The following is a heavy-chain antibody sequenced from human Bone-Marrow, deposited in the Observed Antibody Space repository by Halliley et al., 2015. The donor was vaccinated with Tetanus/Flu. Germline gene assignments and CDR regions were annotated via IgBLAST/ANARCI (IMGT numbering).Heavy chain of an antibody. D-gene: IGHD2-15*01. J-gene: IGHJ4*02. Sequence: TGFVFPSDSYIKYSPSFRGRVTISPDKSISSAFLQWNSLRASDTAIYYCATFEFSSSDFDYWGQGTPVTVSS. CDR3: ATFEFSSSDFDY. CDR2: VFPSDSYI. V-gene: IGHV5-51*01.